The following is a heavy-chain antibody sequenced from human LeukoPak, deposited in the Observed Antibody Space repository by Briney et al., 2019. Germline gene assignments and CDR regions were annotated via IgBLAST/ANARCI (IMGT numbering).Heavy chain of an antibody. CDR3: ARRDGYGAYDI. CDR2: IYYSGST. CDR1: GGSISSYY. D-gene: IGHD5-24*01. V-gene: IGHV4-59*12. Sequence: PSETLSLTCTVSGGSISSYYWSWIRQPPGKGLEWIGYIYYSGSTNYNPSLKSRVTISVDTSKNQFSLKLSSVTAADTAMYYCARRDGYGAYDIWGQGTMVTVSS. J-gene: IGHJ3*02.